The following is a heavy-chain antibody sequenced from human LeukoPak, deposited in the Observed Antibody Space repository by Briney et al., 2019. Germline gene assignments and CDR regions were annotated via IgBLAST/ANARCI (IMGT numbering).Heavy chain of an antibody. V-gene: IGHV4-39*01. D-gene: IGHD2-2*03. Sequence: SETLSLTCTVSGGSISSSSYYWGWIRQPPGKGLEWIGSIYYSGSTYYNPSLKSRVTISVDTSKNQFSLKLSSVTAADTAVYYCVRGYCSSTSCYRYFDYWGQGTLVTVSS. J-gene: IGHJ4*02. CDR1: GGSISSSSYY. CDR2: IYYSGST. CDR3: VRGYCSSTSCYRYFDY.